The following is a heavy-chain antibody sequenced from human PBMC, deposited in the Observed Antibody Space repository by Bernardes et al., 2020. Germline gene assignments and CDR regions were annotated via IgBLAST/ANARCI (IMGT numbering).Heavy chain of an antibody. D-gene: IGHD2-15*01. CDR1: GFIFSSYA. Sequence: GGSLRLSCAASGFIFSSYAMSWVRQAPGKGLEWVSAISGSGGNTYYADSVKGRFTISRDNSKNTLYLQMNSLRAEDTAVYYCAKTVVVAYDAFDIWGQGTMVTISS. V-gene: IGHV3-23*01. CDR2: ISGSGGNT. J-gene: IGHJ3*02. CDR3: AKTVVVAYDAFDI.